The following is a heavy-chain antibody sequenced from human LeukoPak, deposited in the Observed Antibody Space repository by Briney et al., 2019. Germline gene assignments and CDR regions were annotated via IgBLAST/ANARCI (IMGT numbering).Heavy chain of an antibody. V-gene: IGHV3-20*04. CDR2: INWNGGST. Sequence: GGSLRLSCAASGFTFDDYGMSWVRHAPGKGLEWVSGINWNGGSTGYADSVKGRFTISRDNAKNSLYLQMNSLRAEDTALYYCARAGSGSFNYDAYDIWGQGTMVTVSS. D-gene: IGHD3-10*01. CDR3: ARAGSGSFNYDAYDI. CDR1: GFTFDDYG. J-gene: IGHJ3*02.